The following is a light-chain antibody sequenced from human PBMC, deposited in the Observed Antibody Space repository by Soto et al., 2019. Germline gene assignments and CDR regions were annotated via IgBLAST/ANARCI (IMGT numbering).Light chain of an antibody. CDR2: EVS. Sequence: QSVLTQPASVSGSPGQSITISCTGTSSDVGGHNYVSWYQHHPGKAPKLIIYEVSNRPSGVSNRFSGSKSGNTASLTISGLQAEDESYYYCMSYRSGNTGNTHVFVTGTKLTV. V-gene: IGLV2-14*01. CDR3: MSYRSGNTGNTHV. J-gene: IGLJ1*01. CDR1: SSDVGGHNY.